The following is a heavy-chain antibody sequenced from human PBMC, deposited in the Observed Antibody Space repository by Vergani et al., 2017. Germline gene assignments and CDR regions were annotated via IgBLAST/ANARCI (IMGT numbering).Heavy chain of an antibody. Sequence: QVKLQESCPGLLKPSQTLSLICTVSGESIRSGSHYWSWIRQPAGKGPEWIGHIHTGGSTDLNPSFKSRVSISVDTSKSQFSLKLNAVTVADTAVYYCARARPYCTSGSCPAIWGQGTLVTVSS. J-gene: IGHJ4*02. CDR3: ARARPYCTSGSCPAI. CDR2: IHTGGST. V-gene: IGHV4-61*02. D-gene: IGHD2-15*01. CDR1: GESIRSGSHY.